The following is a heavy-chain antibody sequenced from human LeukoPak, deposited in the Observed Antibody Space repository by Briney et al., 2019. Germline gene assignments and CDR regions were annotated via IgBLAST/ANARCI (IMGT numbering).Heavy chain of an antibody. V-gene: IGHV4-34*01. CDR2: INHSGST. CDR1: GGSFCGYY. CDR3: ARGYSGYDPFDY. D-gene: IGHD5-12*01. J-gene: IGHJ4*02. Sequence: PSETLSLTCAVYGGSFCGYYWSWIRQPPGKGLEWIGEINHSGSTNYNPSLKSRVTISVDTSKNQFSLKLSSVTAADTAVYYCARGYSGYDPFDYWGQGTLVTVSS.